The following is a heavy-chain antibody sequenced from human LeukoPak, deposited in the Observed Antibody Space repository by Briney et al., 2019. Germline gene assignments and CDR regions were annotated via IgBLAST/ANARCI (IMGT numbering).Heavy chain of an antibody. D-gene: IGHD6-13*01. Sequence: SETLSLTCTVSGGSISSCYWSWIRQPPGKGLEWIGYIYYSGSTNYNPSLKSRVTISVDTSKNQFSLKLSSVTAADTAVYYCAKRGSNTWSDFDYWGQGTLVTVSS. CDR2: IYYSGST. J-gene: IGHJ4*02. CDR3: AKRGSNTWSDFDY. V-gene: IGHV4-59*01. CDR1: GGSISSCY.